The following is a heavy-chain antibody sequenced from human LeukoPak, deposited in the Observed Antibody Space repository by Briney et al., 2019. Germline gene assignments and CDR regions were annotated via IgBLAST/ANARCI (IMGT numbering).Heavy chain of an antibody. CDR3: ARDYSSSWEPFDY. J-gene: IGHJ4*02. V-gene: IGHV4-38-2*02. Sequence: SETLSLTCTVSGYSISSGYYWGWIRQPPGKGLEWIGSIYHSGSTYYNPSLKSRVTISVDTSKNQFSLKLSSVTAADTAVYYCARDYSSSWEPFDYWGQGTLVTVSS. D-gene: IGHD6-13*01. CDR1: GYSISSGYY. CDR2: IYHSGST.